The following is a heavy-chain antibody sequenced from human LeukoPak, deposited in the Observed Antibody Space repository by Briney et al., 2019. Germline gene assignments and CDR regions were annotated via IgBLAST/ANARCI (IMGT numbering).Heavy chain of an antibody. Sequence: PGGSLRLSCAASGFTSSDYYMSWIRQAPGKGLEWVSYISSSGSTKYYAGSVKGRFTISRDNAKNSYLQMNSLRAEDTAVYYCARDGHAYGRGSPHYWGLGTLVTVSS. D-gene: IGHD3-10*01. CDR3: ARDGHAYGRGSPHY. V-gene: IGHV3-11*01. CDR2: ISSSGSTK. CDR1: GFTSSDYY. J-gene: IGHJ4*02.